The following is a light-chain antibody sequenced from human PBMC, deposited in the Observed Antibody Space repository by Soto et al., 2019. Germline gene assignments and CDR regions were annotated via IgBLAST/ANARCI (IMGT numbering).Light chain of an antibody. Sequence: DIQMTQSPSTLSASVGDRFAITCRASQTISSWLAWYQQKPGKAPKLLIYKASTLKSGVPSRFSGSGSGTEFTLTISSLQPDDFATYYCQHYNSYSEAFGQGTKVDNK. J-gene: IGKJ1*01. CDR1: QTISSW. CDR3: QHYNSYSEA. CDR2: KAS. V-gene: IGKV1-5*03.